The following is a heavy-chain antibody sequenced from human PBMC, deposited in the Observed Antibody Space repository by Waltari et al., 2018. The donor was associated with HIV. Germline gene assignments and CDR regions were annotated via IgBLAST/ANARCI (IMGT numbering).Heavy chain of an antibody. CDR1: GYTFTDYY. CDR2: VDPEDGET. Sequence: EVQLVQSGAEVKKPGATVKISCKVSGYTFTDYYMHWVQQAPGKGLEWMGLVDPEDGETIYAEKFQGRVTITADTSTDTAYMELSSLRSEDTAVYYCATEQNKHCTGGVCYKEGFDPWGQGTLVTVSS. J-gene: IGHJ5*02. CDR3: ATEQNKHCTGGVCYKEGFDP. V-gene: IGHV1-69-2*01. D-gene: IGHD2-8*02.